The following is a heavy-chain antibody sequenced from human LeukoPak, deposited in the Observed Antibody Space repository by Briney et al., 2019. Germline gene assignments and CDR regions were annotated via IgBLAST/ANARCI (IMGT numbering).Heavy chain of an antibody. CDR3: AKQAAIKSGAFDS. CDR2: ISDSGGNT. V-gene: IGHV3-23*01. D-gene: IGHD2-2*01. CDR1: GFTFRNYA. J-gene: IGHJ4*02. Sequence: GGSLRLSCAASGFTFRNYAMNWVRQAPGKGLEWISGISDSGGNTYYADSVKGRFTISRVNSQSTLYLQVRSLTAEDTALYYCAKQAAIKSGAFDSWGRGTLVTVSS.